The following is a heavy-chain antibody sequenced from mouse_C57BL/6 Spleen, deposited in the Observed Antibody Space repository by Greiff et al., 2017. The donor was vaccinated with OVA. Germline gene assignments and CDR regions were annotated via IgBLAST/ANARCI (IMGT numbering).Heavy chain of an antibody. CDR3: ARSIYYYGSSYPYYFDY. Sequence: VQLQQSGPELVKPGASVKLSCKASGYTFTSYDINWVKQRPGQGLEWIGWFYPRDGSTKYNEKFKGKATLTVDTSSSTAYMELHSLTSEDSAVYFCARSIYYYGSSYPYYFDYWGQGTTLTVSA. CDR1: GYTFTSYD. D-gene: IGHD1-1*01. V-gene: IGHV1-85*01. J-gene: IGHJ2*01. CDR2: FYPRDGST.